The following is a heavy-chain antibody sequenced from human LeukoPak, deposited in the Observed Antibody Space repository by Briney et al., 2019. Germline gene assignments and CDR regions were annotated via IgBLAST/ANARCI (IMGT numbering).Heavy chain of an antibody. Sequence: SETLSLTCTVAGGSFRSNNYYWSWMRQPAGKGLEWIGYIYYSGSTNYNPSLKSRVTISVDTSKNQFSLKLSSVTAADTAVYYCARDTYYYYDSSGASRWFDPWGQGTLVTVSS. V-gene: IGHV4-61*10. D-gene: IGHD3-22*01. J-gene: IGHJ5*02. CDR2: IYYSGST. CDR1: GGSFRSNNYY. CDR3: ARDTYYYYDSSGASRWFDP.